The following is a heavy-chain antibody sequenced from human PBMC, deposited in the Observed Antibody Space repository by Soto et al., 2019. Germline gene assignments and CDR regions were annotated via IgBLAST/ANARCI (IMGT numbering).Heavy chain of an antibody. CDR1: GGSISRSGYY. Sequence: SETLSLTCTVSGGSISRSGYYWGWIRQPPGKGLEWIGSFYYSGSTYYNPSLKSRVTISVDTSKNQLSLKLSSVTAADTAVYYCARHGTILAAAPGRYWGQGTLVTVSS. V-gene: IGHV4-39*01. CDR2: FYYSGST. J-gene: IGHJ4*02. CDR3: ARHGTILAAAPGRY. D-gene: IGHD1-7*01.